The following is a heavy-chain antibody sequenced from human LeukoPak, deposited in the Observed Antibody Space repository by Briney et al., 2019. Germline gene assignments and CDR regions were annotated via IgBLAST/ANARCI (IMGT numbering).Heavy chain of an antibody. Sequence: GASVKVSCKASGYTFTHYDINWVRQAPGQGLEWMGWMSPNSGNTGYAHKFEDRVTMTADTSITTAYMEFSSLRSDDTAVYYCARSEGYYYDSSGYSGDHMDVWGKGTTVTISS. D-gene: IGHD3-22*01. V-gene: IGHV1-8*01. CDR2: MSPNSGNT. J-gene: IGHJ6*03. CDR1: GYTFTHYD. CDR3: ARSEGYYYDSSGYSGDHMDV.